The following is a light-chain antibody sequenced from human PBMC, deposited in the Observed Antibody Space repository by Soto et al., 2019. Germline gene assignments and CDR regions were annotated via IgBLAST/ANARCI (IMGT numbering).Light chain of an antibody. CDR2: EVS. CDR1: SSDVGSYNR. CDR3: SSYTCSITLYV. J-gene: IGLJ1*01. Sequence: QSVLTQPPSVSGSPGQSVTISCTGTSSDVGSYNRVSWYQQPPGTAPKLMIYEVSNRPSGVPDRFSGSKSGNTASLTISGLQAEDLADYYCSSYTCSITLYVFGTGNKVTVL. V-gene: IGLV2-18*02.